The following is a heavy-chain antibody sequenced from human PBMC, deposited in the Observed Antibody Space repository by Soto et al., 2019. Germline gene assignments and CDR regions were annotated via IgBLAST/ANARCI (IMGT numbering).Heavy chain of an antibody. CDR1: GGSISSGGYY. V-gene: IGHV4-31*01. J-gene: IGHJ4*02. D-gene: IGHD6-19*01. CDR3: ASLASGWYPAY. Sequence: QVQLQESGPGLVKPSQTLSLTCTVSGGSISSGGYYWSWLRQHPGKGLEWIGYIFDRGTTHYNPSLKRPXTXSXXPPMSQFSLRLTSVTATDTAVYYCASLASGWYPAYWGQGTLVTVSS. CDR2: IFDRGTT.